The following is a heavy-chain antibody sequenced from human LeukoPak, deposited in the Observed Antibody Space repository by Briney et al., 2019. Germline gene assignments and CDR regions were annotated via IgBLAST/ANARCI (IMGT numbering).Heavy chain of an antibody. CDR2: ISSSSSYR. V-gene: IGHV3-21*01. J-gene: IGHJ3*02. CDR3: AKMIVVVVSATDDAFDI. D-gene: IGHD2-15*01. Sequence: GGSLRLSCAASGFTFSSYSMNWVRQAPGKGLEWVSSISSSSSYRYYADSVKSRFTISRDNSKNTLYLQMNSLRAEDTAVYYCAKMIVVVVSATDDAFDIWGQGTMVTVSS. CDR1: GFTFSSYS.